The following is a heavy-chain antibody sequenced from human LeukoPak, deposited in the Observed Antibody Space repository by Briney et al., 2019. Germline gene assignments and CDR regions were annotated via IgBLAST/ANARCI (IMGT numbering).Heavy chain of an antibody. D-gene: IGHD3-9*01. CDR2: IYYSGST. CDR1: GGSISSGGYY. J-gene: IGHJ4*02. Sequence: PSQTLSLTCTVPGGSISSGGYYWSWIRQHPGKGLEWIGYIYYSGSTYYNPSLKSRVTISVDTSKNQFSLKLSSVTAADTAVYYCARGLYYDILTGYLSPFDYWGQGTLVTVSS. V-gene: IGHV4-31*03. CDR3: ARGLYYDILTGYLSPFDY.